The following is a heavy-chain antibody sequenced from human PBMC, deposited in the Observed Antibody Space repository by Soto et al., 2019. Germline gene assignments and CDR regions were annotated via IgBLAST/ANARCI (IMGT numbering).Heavy chain of an antibody. V-gene: IGHV3-21*01. CDR1: GFTFSSYS. CDR3: ARDEDGMDV. Sequence: GGSLRLSCAASGFTFSSYSMNWVRQAPGKGLEWVSSISSSSCYINYADSVKGRFTISRDNAKNSLYLQMNSLRAEDTAVYYCARDEDGMDVWGQGKTVTVSS. CDR2: ISSSSCYI. J-gene: IGHJ6*02.